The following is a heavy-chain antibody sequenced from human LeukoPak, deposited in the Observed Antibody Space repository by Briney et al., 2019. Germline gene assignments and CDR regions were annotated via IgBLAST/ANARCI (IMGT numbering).Heavy chain of an antibody. J-gene: IGHJ4*02. Sequence: GGSLRLSCAASGFTFSSYWMHWVRQAPGKGLVWVSRINSDGSSTTYADSVKGRFTISRDNAKNTLYLQMNSLRPEDTAVYYCARGYGDNSVLVDYWGQGTLVSVSS. V-gene: IGHV3-74*03. D-gene: IGHD4-23*01. CDR2: INSDGSST. CDR3: ARGYGDNSVLVDY. CDR1: GFTFSSYW.